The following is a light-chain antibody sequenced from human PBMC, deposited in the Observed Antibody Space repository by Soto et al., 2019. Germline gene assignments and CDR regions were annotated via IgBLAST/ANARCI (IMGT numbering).Light chain of an antibody. Sequence: DIQMTQSPSTLSGSVGDRVTITCRASQTISSWLAWYQQKPGKAPKLLIYKASTLKSGVPSRFSGRGSGTEFTLTISSLQPDDFANYYCQPDNNYSEAFGKGTKVELK. CDR2: KAS. CDR1: QTISSW. V-gene: IGKV1-5*03. J-gene: IGKJ1*01. CDR3: QPDNNYSEA.